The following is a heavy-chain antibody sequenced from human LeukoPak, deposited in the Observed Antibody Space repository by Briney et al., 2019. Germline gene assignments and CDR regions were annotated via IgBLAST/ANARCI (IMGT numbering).Heavy chain of an antibody. J-gene: IGHJ4*02. CDR1: GYSISSGYY. CDR3: ARDRCSGGSCYSDY. V-gene: IGHV4-38-2*02. CDR2: IYHSGST. D-gene: IGHD2-15*01. Sequence: KASETLSLTCTVSGYSISSGYYWGWIRQPPGKGLEWIGSIYHSGSTYYNPSLKSRVTISVDTSKNQFSLKLSSVTAADTAVYYCARDRCSGGSCYSDYWGQGTLVTVSS.